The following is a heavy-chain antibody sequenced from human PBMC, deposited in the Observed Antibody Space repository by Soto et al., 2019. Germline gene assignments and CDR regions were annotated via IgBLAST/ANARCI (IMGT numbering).Heavy chain of an antibody. J-gene: IGHJ4*02. CDR3: ARAPFLTGYLDY. CDR2: ISSGGSTI. CDR1: GFTFSSYE. Sequence: EVQLVESGGGLVQSGGSLRLSCAASGFTFSSYEMNWVRQAPGKGLEGVSYISSGGSTIYYADSVKGRFTISRDNAKNSLYLQMNSLRAEDTAVYYCARAPFLTGYLDYWGQGTLVTVSS. V-gene: IGHV3-48*03. D-gene: IGHD3-9*01.